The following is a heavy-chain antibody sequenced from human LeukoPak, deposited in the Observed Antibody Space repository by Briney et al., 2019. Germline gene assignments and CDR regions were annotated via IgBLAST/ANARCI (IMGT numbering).Heavy chain of an antibody. CDR1: GFTVSSNY. J-gene: IGHJ3*02. CDR3: AKDLTIFGVVIGAGVFDI. Sequence: GGSLRLSCAASGFTVSSNYMSWVRQAPGKGLEWVSVIYSGGSTYYANSVKGRFTISRDNSKNTLYLQMNSLRAEDTAVYYCAKDLTIFGVVIGAGVFDIWGQGTMVIVSS. D-gene: IGHD3-3*01. CDR2: IYSGGST. V-gene: IGHV3-66*01.